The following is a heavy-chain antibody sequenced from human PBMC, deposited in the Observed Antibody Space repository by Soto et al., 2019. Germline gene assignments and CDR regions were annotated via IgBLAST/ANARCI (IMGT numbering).Heavy chain of an antibody. D-gene: IGHD2-2*01. Sequence: PGGSLRLSCAASGFTFSSYAMSWVRQAPGKGPEWVSAISGSGGSTYYADSVKGRFTISRDNSKNTLYLQMNSLRAEDTAVYYCAKGIVVVPAADLGWFDPWGQGTLVTVSS. CDR2: ISGSGGST. J-gene: IGHJ5*02. CDR3: AKGIVVVPAADLGWFDP. V-gene: IGHV3-23*01. CDR1: GFTFSSYA.